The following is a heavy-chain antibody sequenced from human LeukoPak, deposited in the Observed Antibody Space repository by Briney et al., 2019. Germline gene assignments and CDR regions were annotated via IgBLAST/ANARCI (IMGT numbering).Heavy chain of an antibody. V-gene: IGHV3-7*03. J-gene: IGHJ4*02. Sequence: GGSLRLSCAASGFTFSSNYMSWVRQAPGKGLEWVAIIKQDGSEKYYVDSVKGRFTISRDNAEKSLYLQMNSLRAADTAVYYCATSRTSDYWGQGTLVTVSS. CDR2: IKQDGSEK. CDR1: GFTFSSNY. CDR3: ATSRTSDY. D-gene: IGHD1-14*01.